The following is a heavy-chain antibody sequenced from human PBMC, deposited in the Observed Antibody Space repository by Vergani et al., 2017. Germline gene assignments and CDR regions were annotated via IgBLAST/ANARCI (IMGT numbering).Heavy chain of an antibody. Sequence: QLQLQESGPGLVKPSETLSLICTVSGGSINPSSSFWGWIRQSPGKGLEWIGSINYVGRTYYIPSLQSRATVFVDTSKNQFSLNLTSVTAADTAVYYCAREGNYYDSTGFGPGGSFDWGPGTLVTVSS. D-gene: IGHD3-22*01. CDR2: INYVGRT. V-gene: IGHV4-39*02. CDR3: AREGNYYDSTGFGPGGSFD. J-gene: IGHJ4*02. CDR1: GGSINPSSSF.